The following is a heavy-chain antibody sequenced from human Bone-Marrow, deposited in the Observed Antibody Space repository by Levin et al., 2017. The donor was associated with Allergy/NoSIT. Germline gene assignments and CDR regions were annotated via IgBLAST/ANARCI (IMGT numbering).Heavy chain of an antibody. Sequence: GESLKISCKASGYTFTDYYLHWVRQAPGQGLEWMGWISPASGGTNFVQRFHGRVSVTRDTSINTAYLELSGLTSDDTAIYFCARSTPPRDYIASDGVRFGWFDPWGQGTLVTVSS. D-gene: IGHD2-15*01. CDR1: GYTFTDYY. J-gene: IGHJ5*02. CDR3: ARSTPPRDYIASDGVRFGWFDP. V-gene: IGHV1-2*02. CDR2: ISPASGGT.